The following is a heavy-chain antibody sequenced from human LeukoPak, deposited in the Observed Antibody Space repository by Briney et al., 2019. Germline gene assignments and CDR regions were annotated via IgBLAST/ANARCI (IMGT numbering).Heavy chain of an antibody. CDR3: GRDAHCNYYYSDV. CDR2: ISSGSNTI. CDR1: GFIFSTYS. V-gene: IGHV3-48*01. Sequence: GGSLRLSCAASGFIFSTYSMNWVRQAPEKGLEWVSYISSGSNTIYYADSVKGRFTISRDNAENTLYLQMNSLGAEDTAVYYCGRDAHCNYYYSDVWAKGTSATVSS. D-gene: IGHD2-21*02. J-gene: IGHJ6*03.